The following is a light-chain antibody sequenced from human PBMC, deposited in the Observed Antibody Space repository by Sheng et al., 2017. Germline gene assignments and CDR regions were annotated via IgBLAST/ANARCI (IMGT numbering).Light chain of an antibody. J-gene: IGKJ1*01. Sequence: DIQMTQSPSTLSASVGDRVSITCRASQSIGNWLAWYQQKPGKAPNLLIYKASSLESGVPSRFSGSGSGTEFTLTISSLQPDDFATYYCQQYSTWWTFGQGTKVEIK. CDR1: QSIGNW. CDR3: QQYSTWWT. CDR2: KAS. V-gene: IGKV1-5*03.